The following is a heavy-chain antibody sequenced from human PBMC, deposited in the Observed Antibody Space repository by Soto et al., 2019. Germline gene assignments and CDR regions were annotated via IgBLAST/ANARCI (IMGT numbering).Heavy chain of an antibody. CDR1: GFTFSTYA. Sequence: EVQLLESGGGLVQPGGSLRLSCAASGFTFSTYAMSWVRQAPGKGLEWVSAISGSAEITYYADSVKGRFTISRDNSINMLYLQMNSLRTEDTAVYYCAHPRGYGVFDAHDFWGQGAMVTVSS. D-gene: IGHD4-17*01. CDR2: ISGSAEIT. CDR3: AHPRGYGVFDAHDF. J-gene: IGHJ3*01. V-gene: IGHV3-23*01.